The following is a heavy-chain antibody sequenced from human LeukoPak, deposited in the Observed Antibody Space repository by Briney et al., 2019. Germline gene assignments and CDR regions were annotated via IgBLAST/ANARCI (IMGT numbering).Heavy chain of an antibody. J-gene: IGHJ4*02. Sequence: GGSLRLSCAASGFTFSSYGMQWFRQAPDKGLEWVAAISNDGSNKYYADSVKGRFTISRDNSKNTLYLQMNSLRAEDTAVYYCARAYLYTVATGFWGQGTLVTVSS. CDR2: ISNDGSNK. CDR1: GFTFSSYG. V-gene: IGHV3-30*03. D-gene: IGHD4-23*01. CDR3: ARAYLYTVATGF.